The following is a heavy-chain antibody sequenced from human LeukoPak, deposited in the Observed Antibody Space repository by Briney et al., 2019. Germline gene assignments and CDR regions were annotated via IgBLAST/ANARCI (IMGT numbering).Heavy chain of an antibody. CDR3: TTDPLFSSDY. CDR1: GFTFSNAW. CDR2: IKSKTDGGTT. Sequence: GGPQRLSCAASGFTFSNAWMSWVRQAPGKGLEWVVRIKSKTDGGTTDYAAPGKCTFTIPRDDSKITLYLQMNSLKTEDTAVYYCTTDPLFSSDYWGQGTLGTGSS. V-gene: IGHV3-15*01. J-gene: IGHJ4*02. D-gene: IGHD2-21*01.